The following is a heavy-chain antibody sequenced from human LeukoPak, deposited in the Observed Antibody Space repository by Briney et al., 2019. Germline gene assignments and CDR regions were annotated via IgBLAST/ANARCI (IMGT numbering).Heavy chain of an antibody. Sequence: ASVKVSCKASGYTFTSYDIHWVRQATGQGLAWMGWMNPNSGNTGYAQKFQGRVTMTRNTSISTAYMELSSLRSEDTAVYYCARGRSLHIVVVSDFYYFDYWGQGTLVTVSS. V-gene: IGHV1-8*01. CDR3: ARGRSLHIVVVSDFYYFDY. J-gene: IGHJ4*02. D-gene: IGHD2-21*01. CDR1: GYTFTSYD. CDR2: MNPNSGNT.